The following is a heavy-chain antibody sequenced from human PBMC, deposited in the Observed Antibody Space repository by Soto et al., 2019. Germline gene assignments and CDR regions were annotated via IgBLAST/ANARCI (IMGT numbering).Heavy chain of an antibody. CDR3: AREHSSGWYSWFDP. Sequence: GGSLRLSCAASGFTFSSYWMSWVRQAPGKGLEWVANIKQDGSEKYYVDSVKGRFTISRDNAKNSLYLQMNSLRAEDTAVYYCAREHSSGWYSWFDPWGQGTLVTVSS. V-gene: IGHV3-7*01. J-gene: IGHJ5*02. D-gene: IGHD6-19*01. CDR1: GFTFSSYW. CDR2: IKQDGSEK.